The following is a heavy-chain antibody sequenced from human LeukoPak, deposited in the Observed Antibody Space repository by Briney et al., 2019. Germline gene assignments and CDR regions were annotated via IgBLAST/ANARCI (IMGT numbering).Heavy chain of an antibody. D-gene: IGHD5-18*01. CDR2: MSYGGFNK. Sequence: AGRSLRLSCAASGFTFSSYAMHWVRQSLGKGLEWVAVMSYGGFNKYYADSVKGRFTISRDNSKNTLYLQMNSLRAEDTAVYYCAKTKGYSYGYYFDYWGQGTLVTVSS. V-gene: IGHV3-30*18. J-gene: IGHJ4*02. CDR3: AKTKGYSYGYYFDY. CDR1: GFTFSSYA.